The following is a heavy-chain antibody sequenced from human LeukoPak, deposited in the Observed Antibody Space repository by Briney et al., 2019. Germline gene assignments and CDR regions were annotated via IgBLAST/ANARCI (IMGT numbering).Heavy chain of an antibody. CDR1: GFTFSSYA. Sequence: PGGSLRLSCAASGFTFSSYAMSWVRQALGKGLEWVSAISGSGGSTYYADSVKGRFTISRDNANNFLYLQMDSLRAEDTAVYYCATETNGRHYDYWGQGTLLTVSS. CDR2: ISGSGGST. CDR3: ATETNGRHYDY. J-gene: IGHJ4*02. V-gene: IGHV3-23*01. D-gene: IGHD1-14*01.